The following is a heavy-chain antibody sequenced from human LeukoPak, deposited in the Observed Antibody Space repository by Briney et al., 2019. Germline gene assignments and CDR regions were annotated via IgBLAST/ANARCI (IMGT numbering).Heavy chain of an antibody. D-gene: IGHD5-24*01. Sequence: GGSLRLSCPASGFTFSSYGLHWVRQAPGKGLEWVAFIRYDGSNKYYADSVKGRFTISRDNSKNTLYLQMNSLRAEDTAVYYCAKELDGGDYMDVWGKGTTVTVSS. CDR1: GFTFSSYG. CDR2: IRYDGSNK. V-gene: IGHV3-30*02. CDR3: AKELDGGDYMDV. J-gene: IGHJ6*03.